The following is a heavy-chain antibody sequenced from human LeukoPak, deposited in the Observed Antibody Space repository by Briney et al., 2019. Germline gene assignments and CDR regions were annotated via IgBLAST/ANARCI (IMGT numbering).Heavy chain of an antibody. CDR1: GGVFTTYA. CDR2: INPFLGTT. V-gene: IGHV1-69*11. CDR3: TIIPNVILFTHYFEY. Sequence: SVKVSCKASGGVFTTYAISWVRQAPGQGLEWMGSINPFLGTTNYAQKFQGRVTITADEPTRTAYMELTYVRSDDTAVYYCTIIPNVILFTHYFEYWGQGTLVTVSS. J-gene: IGHJ4*02. D-gene: IGHD2-21*01.